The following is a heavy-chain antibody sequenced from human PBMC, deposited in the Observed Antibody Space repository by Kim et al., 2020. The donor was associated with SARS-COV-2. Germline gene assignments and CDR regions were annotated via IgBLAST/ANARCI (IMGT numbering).Heavy chain of an antibody. V-gene: IGHV4-34*01. CDR3: ARGRYSGGWRHRFDS. CDR2: INDSGTT. J-gene: IGHJ5*01. Sequence: SETLSLTCAVYGGSFCGYYWSWIRQPPGKGLEWIGEINDSGTTNYNPSLKSRVTISKDTSKNQFSLKSTSVTDADTAVYYCARGRYSGGWRHRFDSWGQGTLVTVSS. CDR1: GGSFCGYY. D-gene: IGHD5-12*01.